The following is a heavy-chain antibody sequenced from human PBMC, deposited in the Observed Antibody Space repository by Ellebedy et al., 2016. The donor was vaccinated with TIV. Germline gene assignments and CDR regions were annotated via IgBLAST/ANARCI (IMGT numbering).Heavy chain of an antibody. CDR2: ISDTGTYI. CDR3: VRESPGNIVVVVPGTYWYFDL. D-gene: IGHD2-15*01. CDR1: GFTFSSYT. J-gene: IGHJ2*01. Sequence: GGSLRLXXAASGFTFSSYTLHWVRQAPGKGLEWVSSISDTGTYIYYADSVKGRFTISRDNAKKSLYLQMNSLRVEDTAVYFCVRESPGNIVVVVPGTYWYFDLWGRGTLVTVSS. V-gene: IGHV3-21*01.